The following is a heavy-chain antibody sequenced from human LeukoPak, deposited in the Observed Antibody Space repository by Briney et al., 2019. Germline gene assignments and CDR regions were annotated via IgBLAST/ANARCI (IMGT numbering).Heavy chain of an antibody. CDR1: GISISSSSYY. V-gene: IGHV4-39*01. Sequence: NPSETLSLTCTVSGISISSSSYYWGWIRQPPGKGLGWIGSIYYSGSTYYNPSLKSRVTISVDTSKNQFSLKLSSVTAADTAVYYCAEIRNSGSYYCWGQGTLVTVSS. J-gene: IGHJ4*02. CDR3: AEIRNSGSYYC. D-gene: IGHD1-26*01. CDR2: IYYSGST.